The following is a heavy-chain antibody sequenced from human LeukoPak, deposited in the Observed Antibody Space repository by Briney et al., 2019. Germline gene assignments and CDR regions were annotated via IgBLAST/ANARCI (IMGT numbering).Heavy chain of an antibody. J-gene: IGHJ6*03. CDR2: IYTSGST. CDR1: GDSISSGDYY. D-gene: IGHD3-16*01. CDR3: AREFVNGWAYYYYYYMDV. Sequence: SQTLSLTCTVSGDSISSGDYYWSWIRQPAGKGLEWIGRIYTSGSTNYNPSLKSRVTISVDTSKNQFSLKLSSVTAADTAVYYCAREFVNGWAYYYYYYMDVWGKGTTVTISS. V-gene: IGHV4-61*02.